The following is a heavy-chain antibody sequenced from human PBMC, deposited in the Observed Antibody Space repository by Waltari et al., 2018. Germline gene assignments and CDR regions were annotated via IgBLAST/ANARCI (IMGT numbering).Heavy chain of an antibody. Sequence: QVQLVQSGAEVKKPGSSVKVSCKASGGSFSSYAISWVRQAPGQGVELMGGIIPICGTANYAQKCQGSVTITTDESTSTAYMELSSLRSEDTAGYYCARDHYDSSGYSVWGQGTMVTVSS. CDR1: GGSFSSYA. V-gene: IGHV1-69*05. CDR2: IIPICGTA. J-gene: IGHJ3*01. D-gene: IGHD3-22*01. CDR3: ARDHYDSSGYSV.